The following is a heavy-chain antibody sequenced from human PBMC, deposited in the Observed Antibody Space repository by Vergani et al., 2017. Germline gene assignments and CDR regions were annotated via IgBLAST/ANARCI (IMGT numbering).Heavy chain of an antibody. CDR3: ATSGSSTIVRGAHYYYMDV. CDR2: INPSGGST. V-gene: IGHV1-46*03. J-gene: IGHJ6*03. CDR1: GYTFTSYY. Sequence: QVQLVQSGAEVKKPGASVKVSCKASGYTFTSYYMHWVRQAPGQGLEWMGIINPSGGSTSYAQKFQGRVTMTRDTSTSTVYMELSSLRSEDTAVYYCATSGSSTIVRGAHYYYMDVWGKGTTVTVSS. D-gene: IGHD2-2*01.